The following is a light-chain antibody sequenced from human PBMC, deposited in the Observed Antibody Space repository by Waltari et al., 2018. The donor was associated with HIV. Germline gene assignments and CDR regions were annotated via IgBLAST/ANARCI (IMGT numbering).Light chain of an antibody. V-gene: IGKV3-15*01. CDR3: QQYNTWPPGA. CDR1: QGGNRD. CDR2: GAS. Sequence: EILMTQSPPNLSLSPGERATLACRASQGGNRDLGWYQQSRGQSPRLPIHGASTRASHFPAMFSVSWSGTDFTLTISSLHSEDFAVYYCQQYNTWPPGAFGQGTKVEIK. J-gene: IGKJ1*01.